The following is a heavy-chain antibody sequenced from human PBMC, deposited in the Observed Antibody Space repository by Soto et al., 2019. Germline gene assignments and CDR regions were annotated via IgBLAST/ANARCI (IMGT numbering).Heavy chain of an antibody. Sequence: GGSLRLSCAASGFTFSSYSMNWVRQAPGKGLEWVSSISSSSSYIYYADSVKGRFTISRDNAKNSLYLQMNSLRAEDTAVYYCARAGSGWPFDYWGQGTLVTVSS. D-gene: IGHD6-19*01. CDR2: ISSSSSYI. CDR1: GFTFSSYS. CDR3: ARAGSGWPFDY. V-gene: IGHV3-21*01. J-gene: IGHJ4*02.